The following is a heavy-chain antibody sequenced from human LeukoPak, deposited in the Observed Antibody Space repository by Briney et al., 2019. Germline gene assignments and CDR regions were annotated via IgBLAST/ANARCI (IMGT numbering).Heavy chain of an antibody. CDR1: GFTFSSYA. V-gene: IGHV3-23*01. CDR2: ISGSGGST. J-gene: IGHJ4*02. Sequence: PGGSLRLSCAASGFTFSSYAMSWVRQAPGKGLEWVSAISGSGGSTYYADSVKGRFTISRDNSKSTLYLQMNSLRAEDTAVYYCAKDGEVVVVAATGTYFDYWGQGTLVTVSS. D-gene: IGHD2-15*01. CDR3: AKDGEVVVVAATGTYFDY.